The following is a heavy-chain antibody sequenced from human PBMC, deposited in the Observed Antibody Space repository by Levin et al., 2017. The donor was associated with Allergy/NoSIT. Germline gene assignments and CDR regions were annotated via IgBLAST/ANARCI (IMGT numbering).Heavy chain of an antibody. D-gene: IGHD3-3*01. CDR3: ARIPGGYNFGSGFYVEGMDV. Sequence: SGPTLVKPPETLTLTCNVSGFSLINAGMGVSWIRQPPGRALEWLAHIFSNDDKFYSTSLKSRLSISKDISTSQVFLTVTNIDPVDTGTYFCARIPGGYNFGSGFYVEGMDVWGQGTTVTVSS. CDR1: GFSLINAGMG. CDR2: IFSNDDK. V-gene: IGHV2-26*01. J-gene: IGHJ6*02.